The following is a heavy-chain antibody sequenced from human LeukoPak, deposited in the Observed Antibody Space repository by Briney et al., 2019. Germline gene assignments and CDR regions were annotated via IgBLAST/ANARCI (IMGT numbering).Heavy chain of an antibody. CDR3: ARGGARYGYCSSTSCRNGYFDY. CDR2: IYHSGST. D-gene: IGHD2-2*01. V-gene: IGHV4-30-2*01. J-gene: IGHJ4*02. CDR1: GGSISSGGYY. Sequence: PSQTLSLTCTVSGGSISSGGYYWSWIRQPPGKGLEWIGYIYHSGSTYYNPSLKSRVTISVDRSKNQFSLKLSSVTAADTAVYYCARGGARYGYCSSTSCRNGYFDYWGQGTLVTVSS.